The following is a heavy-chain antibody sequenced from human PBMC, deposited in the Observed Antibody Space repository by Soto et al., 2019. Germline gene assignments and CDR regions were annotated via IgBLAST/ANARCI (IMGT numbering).Heavy chain of an antibody. Sequence: QVQLVQSGAEVKKPGASVKVSCKASGYTFTSYAMHWVRQAPGQRLEWMGWINAGNGNTKYSQKFQGRVTITRDTAASTADMELSSLRSEDTAVYYCGGGGGQYYDYIWGTQGYYYYYMDVWGKGTTVTVSS. CDR2: INAGNGNT. J-gene: IGHJ6*03. CDR3: GGGGGQYYDYIWGTQGYYYYYMDV. D-gene: IGHD3-16*01. CDR1: GYTFTSYA. V-gene: IGHV1-3*01.